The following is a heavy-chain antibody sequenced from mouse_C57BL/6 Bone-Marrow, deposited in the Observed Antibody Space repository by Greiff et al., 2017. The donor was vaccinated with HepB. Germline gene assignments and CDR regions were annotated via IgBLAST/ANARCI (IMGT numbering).Heavy chain of an antibody. CDR3: ARDSYYSNSWYFDV. Sequence: EVQVVDSGGGLVQSGRSLRLSCATSGFTFSDFYMEWVRQAPGKGLEWIAASRNKANDYTTEYSASVKGRFIVSRDTSQSILYLQMNALRAEDTAIYYCARDSYYSNSWYFDVWGTGTTVTVSS. CDR1: GFTFSDFY. J-gene: IGHJ1*03. CDR2: SRNKANDYTT. D-gene: IGHD2-5*01. V-gene: IGHV7-1*01.